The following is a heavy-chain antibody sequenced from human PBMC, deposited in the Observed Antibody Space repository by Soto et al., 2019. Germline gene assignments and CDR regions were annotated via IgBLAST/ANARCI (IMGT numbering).Heavy chain of an antibody. CDR1: GYSFTTHA. CDR3: ARGKGMEENYYYYGLDI. D-gene: IGHD1-1*01. J-gene: IGHJ6*02. V-gene: IGHV1-3*01. CDR2: INGGTGQT. Sequence: ASVKVSCKASGYSFTTHAMHCVRQAPGQSLEWMGWINGGTGQTKHSQRFQGRVNITRDTSASTAYMELSSLRSEDTAVYYCARGKGMEENYYYYGLDIWGQGTTVTVS.